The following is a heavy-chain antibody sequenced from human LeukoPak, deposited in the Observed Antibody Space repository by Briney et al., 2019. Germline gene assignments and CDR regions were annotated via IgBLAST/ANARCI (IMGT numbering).Heavy chain of an antibody. CDR2: INPSGGST. D-gene: IGHD3-22*01. J-gene: IGHJ6*03. V-gene: IGHV1-46*01. CDR3: ARSEGDSSGYPHYYYYMDV. CDR1: GYTFTSYY. Sequence: EASVKVSCKASGYTFTSYYMHWVRQAPGQGLEWMGIINPSGGSTSYAQKFQGRVTMTRDMSTSTVYMELNSLRSEDTAVYYCARSEGDSSGYPHYYYYMDVWGKGTTVTVSS.